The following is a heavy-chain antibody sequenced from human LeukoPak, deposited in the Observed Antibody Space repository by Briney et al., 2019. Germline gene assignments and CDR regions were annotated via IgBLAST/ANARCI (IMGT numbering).Heavy chain of an antibody. CDR2: IYHSGVT. D-gene: IGHD6-6*01. J-gene: IGHJ4*02. Sequence: PSETLSLTCTVSGSPISSGHYWAWIRQTPGQGLEWIGTIYHSGVTYYNPSLKGRVTVSVDTSKAQFYLKVNSVTAADTAVYYCARGGAARRPFDYWGQGTLVTVSS. CDR1: GSPISSGHY. CDR3: ARGGAARRPFDY. V-gene: IGHV4-38-2*02.